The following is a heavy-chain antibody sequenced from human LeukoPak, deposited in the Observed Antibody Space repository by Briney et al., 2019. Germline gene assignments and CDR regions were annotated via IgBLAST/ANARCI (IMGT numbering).Heavy chain of an antibody. J-gene: IGHJ5*02. CDR3: ARGRSGSYGWFDP. Sequence: SETLSLTCTVSSGSISRSYYYWGWMRQPPGKGLEWIGSVYYNGNTFYSPSLKSRVTISVDTSKNQFSLKLSSVIAADTAVYYCARGRSGSYGWFDPWGQGTLVTVSS. V-gene: IGHV4-39*01. D-gene: IGHD1-26*01. CDR1: SGSISRSYYY. CDR2: VYYNGNT.